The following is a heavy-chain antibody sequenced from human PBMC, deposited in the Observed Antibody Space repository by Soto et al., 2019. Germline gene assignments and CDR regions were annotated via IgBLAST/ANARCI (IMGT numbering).Heavy chain of an antibody. D-gene: IGHD5-12*01. V-gene: IGHV1-46*01. J-gene: IGHJ4*02. CDR3: ARENVDIVGNGNIGY. Sequence: ASVKVSCKASGYTFTSYYMHWVRQAPGQGLEWMGIINPSSGSTSYAQKFQGRVTMTRDTSTSTVYMGLSSLRSEDTAVYYCARENVDIVGNGNIGYWGQGTLVTVSS. CDR2: INPSSGST. CDR1: GYTFTSYY.